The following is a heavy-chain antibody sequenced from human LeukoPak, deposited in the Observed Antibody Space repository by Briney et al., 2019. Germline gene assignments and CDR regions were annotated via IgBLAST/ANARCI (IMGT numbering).Heavy chain of an antibody. V-gene: IGHV3-23*01. Sequence: GGSLRLSCAASEFTFSTYPMSWVRQAPGKGLEWVSLISDGAATTYYADSVEGRFTISRDNSKNTLYLQMISLRAEDTAVYYCANLNSGYATDFWGQGTLVTVSS. CDR3: ANLNSGYATDF. D-gene: IGHD5-12*01. CDR1: EFTFSTYP. J-gene: IGHJ4*02. CDR2: ISDGAATT.